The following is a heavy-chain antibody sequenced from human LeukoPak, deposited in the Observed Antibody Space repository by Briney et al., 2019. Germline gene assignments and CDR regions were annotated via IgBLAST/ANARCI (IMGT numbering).Heavy chain of an antibody. V-gene: IGHV4-39*07. CDR2: IYYSGST. CDR1: GGSISSSSYY. D-gene: IGHD2-2*01. CDR3: ARYHCSSARCPSFDY. J-gene: IGHJ4*02. Sequence: SETLSLTCTVSGGSISSSSYYWGWIRQPPGKGLEWIGSIYYSGSTYYNPSLKSRVTISVDTSKNQFSLKLSSVTAADTAVYYCARYHCSSARCPSFDYWGQGTLVTVSS.